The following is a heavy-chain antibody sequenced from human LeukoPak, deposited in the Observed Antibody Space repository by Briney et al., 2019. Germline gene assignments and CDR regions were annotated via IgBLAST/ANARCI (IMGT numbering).Heavy chain of an antibody. CDR3: ARDSYYGSGRFDY. D-gene: IGHD3-10*01. CDR2: IYSGGRT. CDR1: GFTFSSYA. V-gene: IGHV3-23*03. J-gene: IGHJ4*02. Sequence: PGGSLRLSCAASGFTFSSYAMSWVRQAPGKGLEWVSVIYSGGRTYYSDSVKGRFTISRDNSKNTLYLQMNSLRAEDTAVYYCARDSYYGSGRFDYWGQGTLVTVSS.